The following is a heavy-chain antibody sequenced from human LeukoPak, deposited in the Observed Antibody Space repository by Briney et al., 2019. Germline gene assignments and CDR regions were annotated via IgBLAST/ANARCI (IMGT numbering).Heavy chain of an antibody. J-gene: IGHJ4*02. CDR2: IRYDGSNK. V-gene: IGHV3-30*02. CDR1: GFTFSSYG. Sequence: PGGSLRLSCAASGFTFSSYGMHWVRQAPGKGLEWVAFIRYDGSNKYYADSVKGRFTISRDNSKNTLYLQMNSLRAEDTAVYYCAKDKDSSSWLYYFDYWGQGTLVTVSS. CDR3: AKDKDSSSWLYYFDY. D-gene: IGHD6-13*01.